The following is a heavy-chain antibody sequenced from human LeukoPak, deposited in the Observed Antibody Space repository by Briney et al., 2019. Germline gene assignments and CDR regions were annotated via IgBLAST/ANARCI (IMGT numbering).Heavy chain of an antibody. J-gene: IGHJ6*03. CDR1: GGSFSGYY. D-gene: IGHD4-17*01. CDR2: INHSGST. V-gene: IGHV4-34*01. CDR3: ARDAGGDYAHYYYYYMDV. Sequence: SETLSLTCAVYGGSFSGYYWSWIRQPPGKGLEWIGEINHSGSTNYNPSLKSRVTISVDTSKNQFSLKLSSVTAADTAVYYCARDAGGDYAHYYYYYMDVWGKGTTVTVSS.